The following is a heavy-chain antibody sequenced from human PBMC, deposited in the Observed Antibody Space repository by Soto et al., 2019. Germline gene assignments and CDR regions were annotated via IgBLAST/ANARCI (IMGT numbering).Heavy chain of an antibody. V-gene: IGHV3-21*01. D-gene: IGHD4-17*01. CDR1: GFTFSSYS. Sequence: EVQLVESGGGLVKPGGSLRLSCAASGFTFSSYSMNWVRQAPGKGLEWVSSISSSSSYIYYADSVKGRFTISRDNAKNSLYLQMNSLRAEDTAVYYCARGLDYGDYVSDYWGQGTLVTVSS. CDR3: ARGLDYGDYVSDY. J-gene: IGHJ4*02. CDR2: ISSSSSYI.